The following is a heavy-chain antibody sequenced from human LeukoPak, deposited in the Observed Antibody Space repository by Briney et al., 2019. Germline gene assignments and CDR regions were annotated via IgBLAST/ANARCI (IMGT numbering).Heavy chain of an antibody. Sequence: SETLSLTCSVSGDSISTYHWNWIRKPPGKGLEWIAYMQSTGNSKYNPYLKSRATMSVDTYKNQVVLNLSSVTAADTAVYYCARDKRHSYGRYFAHWGEGMLVTVSS. D-gene: IGHD5-18*01. J-gene: IGHJ4*02. V-gene: IGHV4-59*01. CDR3: ARDKRHSYGRYFAH. CDR2: MQSTGNS. CDR1: GDSISTYH.